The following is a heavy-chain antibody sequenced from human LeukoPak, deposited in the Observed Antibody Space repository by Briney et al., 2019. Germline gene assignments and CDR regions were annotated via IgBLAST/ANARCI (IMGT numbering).Heavy chain of an antibody. Sequence: GESLRLSCAASGFTFDDYAMHWVRQAPGKGLEWVSGISWNSGSIGYADSVKGRFTISRDNAKNSLYLQMNSLRAEDTALYYCVREAAATHDYWGQGTLVTVSS. CDR2: ISWNSGSI. J-gene: IGHJ4*02. CDR3: VREAAATHDY. D-gene: IGHD6-13*01. CDR1: GFTFDDYA. V-gene: IGHV3-9*01.